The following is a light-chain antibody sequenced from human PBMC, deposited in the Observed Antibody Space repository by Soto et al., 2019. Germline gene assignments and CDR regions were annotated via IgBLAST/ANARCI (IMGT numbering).Light chain of an antibody. CDR1: QSLSSN. V-gene: IGKV3-15*01. Sequence: EIVLTQSPATLSVSLGERVTLSCRASQSLSSNLAWHQQKPGQAPRLLIYGASTRATGIPARFSGSGSGTEFTLTISSLQSEDFAVYYCQQYNNWPPVTFGQGTKVDIK. CDR2: GAS. CDR3: QQYNNWPPVT. J-gene: IGKJ1*01.